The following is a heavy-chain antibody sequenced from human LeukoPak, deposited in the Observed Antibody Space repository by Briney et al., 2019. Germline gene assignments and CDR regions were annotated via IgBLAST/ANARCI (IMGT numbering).Heavy chain of an antibody. V-gene: IGHV1-69*05. Sequence: SVKVSCKASGGTFSSYAISWVRQAPGQGLEWMGEIIPIFGTANYAQKFQGRVTITTDESTSTAYMELSSLRSVDTAVYYCARCITGAPLYYYYYMDVWGKGTTVTVSS. CDR3: ARCITGAPLYYYYYMDV. D-gene: IGHD1-20*01. CDR1: GGTFSSYA. J-gene: IGHJ6*03. CDR2: IIPIFGTA.